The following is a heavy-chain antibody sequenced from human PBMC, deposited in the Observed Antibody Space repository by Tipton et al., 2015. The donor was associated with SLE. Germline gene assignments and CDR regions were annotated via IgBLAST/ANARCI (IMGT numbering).Heavy chain of an antibody. CDR2: IKQDGSEK. CDR3: ARGGLGYCSGTSCQYYYYHGMDV. CDR1: GFTFNAYG. Sequence: SLRLSCAASGFTFNAYGMIWVRQAPGKGLEWVANIKQDGSEKYYVDSVKGRFTISRDNAKNTLYLQMDSLRTEDTAVYYCARGGLGYCSGTSCQYYYYHGMDVWGQGTTVTVSS. J-gene: IGHJ6*02. D-gene: IGHD2-2*01. V-gene: IGHV3-7*04.